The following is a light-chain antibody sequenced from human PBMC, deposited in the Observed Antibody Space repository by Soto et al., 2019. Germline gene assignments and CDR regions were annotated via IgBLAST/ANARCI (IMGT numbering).Light chain of an antibody. CDR3: QQYNNWPWYT. J-gene: IGKJ2*01. CDR1: QGLSGN. Sequence: EVVMTQSPATLSVSPGERATLSCRASQGLSGNLAWYQQKPGQPPRLLIYGASTRATGIPARFSGSGSDTEFTLTISSLQSEDFEVYYCQQYNNWPWYTFGQGTKLEIK. V-gene: IGKV3-15*01. CDR2: GAS.